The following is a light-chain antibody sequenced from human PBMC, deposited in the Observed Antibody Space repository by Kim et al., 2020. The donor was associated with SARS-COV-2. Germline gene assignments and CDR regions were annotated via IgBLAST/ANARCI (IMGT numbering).Light chain of an antibody. Sequence: GQSITISCNGTSSDVGGYNYVSWYQQHPGKAPKLMIHDVSKRPSGVSNRFSGSKSGNTASLTISGLQAEDEADYYCTSYTVSGALVFGGGTQLTVL. V-gene: IGLV2-14*04. CDR2: DVS. CDR3: TSYTVSGALV. J-gene: IGLJ2*01. CDR1: SSDVGGYNY.